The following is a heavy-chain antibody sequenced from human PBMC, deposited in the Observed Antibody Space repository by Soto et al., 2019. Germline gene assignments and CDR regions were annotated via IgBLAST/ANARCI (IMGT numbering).Heavy chain of an antibody. Sequence: SGGSLRLSCAASGFTFSSYWMSWGRQAPGKGLEWVANIKQDGSEKYYVDSVKGRFTNSRDNAKNSLYLQMNSLRAEDTAVYYCARQQWLVRATFVYWGQGTLVTVSS. V-gene: IGHV3-7*03. CDR1: GFTFSSYW. CDR3: ARQQWLVRATFVY. J-gene: IGHJ4*02. CDR2: IKQDGSEK. D-gene: IGHD6-19*01.